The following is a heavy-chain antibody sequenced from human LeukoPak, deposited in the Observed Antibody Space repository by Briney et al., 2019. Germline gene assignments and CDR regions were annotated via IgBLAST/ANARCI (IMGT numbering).Heavy chain of an antibody. CDR3: ARDYYGDYFSDY. CDR1: GFTFTSHI. D-gene: IGHD4-17*01. CDR2: ISSSGSTI. Sequence: GGSLRLSSAASGFTFTSHIMNWVRQAPGKGLEWVSYISSSGSTIYYADSVKGRFTISRDNAKNSLYLQMNSLRAEDTAVYYCARDYYGDYFSDYWGQGTLVTVSS. V-gene: IGHV3-48*01. J-gene: IGHJ4*02.